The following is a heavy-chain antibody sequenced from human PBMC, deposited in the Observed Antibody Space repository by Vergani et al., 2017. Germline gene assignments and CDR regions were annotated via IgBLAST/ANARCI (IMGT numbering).Heavy chain of an antibody. V-gene: IGHV3-33*01. D-gene: IGHD1-14*01. J-gene: IGHJ5*02. Sequence: QVQLVESGGGVVQPGRSLRLSCAASGFTFNQYGMHWVRQAAGKGLEWVAVTGYDGNKKQYADSVKGLFTISRDKSKSTMYLQMNSLRDEDTGVYYCARDLRLLYNRFDPWGQGTLVTVSS. CDR1: GFTFNQYG. CDR2: TGYDGNKK. CDR3: ARDLRLLYNRFDP.